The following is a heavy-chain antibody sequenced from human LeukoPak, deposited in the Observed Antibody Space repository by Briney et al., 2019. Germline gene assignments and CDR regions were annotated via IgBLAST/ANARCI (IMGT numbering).Heavy chain of an antibody. D-gene: IGHD1-1*01. CDR3: ARGASCFDY. V-gene: IGHV3-7*01. Sequence: GGSLRLSCAASGFTFSSYAMSWVRQAPGKGLEWVANIKQDGSEKYYVDSVKGRFTISRDNAKNSLYLQMNSLRAEDTAVYYCARGASCFDYWGQGTLVTVSS. CDR1: GFTFSSYA. J-gene: IGHJ4*02. CDR2: IKQDGSEK.